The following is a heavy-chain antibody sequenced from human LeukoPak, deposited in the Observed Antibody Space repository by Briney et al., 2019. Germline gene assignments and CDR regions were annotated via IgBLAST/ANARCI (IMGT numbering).Heavy chain of an antibody. J-gene: IGHJ4*02. Sequence: GESLRISCKGSGYSFTSYWISRVRQMPGKGLEWMGRIDPSDSYTNYSPSFQGHVTISADKSISTAYLQWSSLKASDTAMYYCARHPSIAARPDYWGQGTLVTVSS. V-gene: IGHV5-10-1*01. CDR2: IDPSDSYT. CDR3: ARHPSIAARPDY. D-gene: IGHD6-6*01. CDR1: GYSFTSYW.